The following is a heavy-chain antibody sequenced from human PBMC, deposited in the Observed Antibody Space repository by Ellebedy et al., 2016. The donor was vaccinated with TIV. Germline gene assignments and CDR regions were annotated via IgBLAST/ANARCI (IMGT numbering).Heavy chain of an antibody. V-gene: IGHV4-59*01. D-gene: IGHD3-10*01. CDR2: IYYSGST. Sequence: GSLRLXXTVSGGSISSYYWSWIRQPPGKGLEWIGYIYYSGSTNYNPSLKSRVTISVDTSKNQFSLKLSSVTAADTAVYYCARSYYGSGSYFYFDYWGQGTLVTVSS. CDR1: GGSISSYY. CDR3: ARSYYGSGSYFYFDY. J-gene: IGHJ4*02.